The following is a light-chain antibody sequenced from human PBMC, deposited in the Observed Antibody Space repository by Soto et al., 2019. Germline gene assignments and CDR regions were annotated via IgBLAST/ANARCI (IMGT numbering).Light chain of an antibody. Sequence: IGMTHSPGTLSVSPWERVTLSCRASQSVGNNLAWHQQKPGQAPRLLIYGASTRATGFPARFSGSGSGTEFTLTISSLQSEDFAVYYCQQYNGWPITFGQGTRLEIK. V-gene: IGKV3-15*01. CDR3: QQYNGWPIT. J-gene: IGKJ5*01. CDR2: GAS. CDR1: QSVGNN.